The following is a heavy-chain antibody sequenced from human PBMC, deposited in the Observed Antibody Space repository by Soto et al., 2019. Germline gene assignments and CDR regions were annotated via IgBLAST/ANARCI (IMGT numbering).Heavy chain of an antibody. V-gene: IGHV3-11*01. CDR2: ISSSGSII. J-gene: IGHJ4*02. D-gene: IGHD4-4*01. Sequence: QVQLVVSGGGLVKPGGSLRISCAASGFTLSDYYISWIRQAPGKGLEWVSYISSSGSIIYYADSVKGRFTISRDNAKNSLYLQMNSLSAEDTAVYYCALAGYDSNYYAVTPLSAGHFWGQGTLVTVSS. CDR1: GFTLSDYY. CDR3: ALAGYDSNYYAVTPLSAGHF.